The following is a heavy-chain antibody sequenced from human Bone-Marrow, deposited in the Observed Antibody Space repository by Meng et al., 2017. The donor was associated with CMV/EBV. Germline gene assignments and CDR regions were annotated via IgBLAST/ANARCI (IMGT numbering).Heavy chain of an antibody. J-gene: IGHJ5*02. V-gene: IGHV4-38-2*02. Sequence: GSLRLSCTVSGDSTTSGYFWGWVRQPPGKGLEWIGSVYHSGNTYYNPSLKSRVTISIDTSRKQFYLKLSSVTAADTAVYYCARDRRNGSIYWVFDPWGLGILVTVSS. CDR3: ARDRRNGSIYWVFDP. D-gene: IGHD1-26*01. CDR2: VYHSGNT. CDR1: GDSTTSGYF.